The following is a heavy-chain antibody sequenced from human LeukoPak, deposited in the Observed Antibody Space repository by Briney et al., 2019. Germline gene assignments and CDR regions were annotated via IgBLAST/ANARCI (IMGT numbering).Heavy chain of an antibody. CDR3: ARRSSRGNDFWSGYYGFGY. V-gene: IGHV5-51*01. CDR1: GYSFTSYW. J-gene: IGHJ4*02. CDR2: IYPGDSDT. Sequence: GESLKISCKGSGYSFTSYWIGWVRQVPGKGLEWMGIIYPGDSDTRYSPSFQGQVTISADKSISTAYLQWSSLKASDTAMYYCARRSSRGNDFWSGYYGFGYWGQGTLVTVSS. D-gene: IGHD3-3*01.